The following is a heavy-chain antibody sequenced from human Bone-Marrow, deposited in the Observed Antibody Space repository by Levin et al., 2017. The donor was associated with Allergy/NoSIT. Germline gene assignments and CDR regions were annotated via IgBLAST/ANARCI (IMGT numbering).Heavy chain of an antibody. V-gene: IGHV1-18*01. CDR3: ARDDVRTDSGGYIFDR. Sequence: ASVKVSCKALGYTFTSYGISWVRQAPGQGLEWMGWISARNGETKVSQKFQGRVAMTTDTSTNTGYMELRGLRPDDTAVFSCARDDVRTDSGGYIFDRWGQGTLFTVSS. D-gene: IGHD3-22*01. J-gene: IGHJ4*02. CDR1: GYTFTSYG. CDR2: ISARNGET.